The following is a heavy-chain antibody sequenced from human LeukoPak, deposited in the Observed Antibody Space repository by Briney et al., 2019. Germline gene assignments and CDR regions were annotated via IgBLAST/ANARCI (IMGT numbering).Heavy chain of an antibody. D-gene: IGHD3-10*01. CDR2: IGGYNGKT. CDR3: ARDIGVSQFDS. Sequence: GASVKVSCKASGYTFTNYGISWVRQAPGQGLEWMGWIGGYNGKTDYSQKLQGRVTMTTDTSTSTACMELRSLTSDDTAVYYCARDIGVSQFDSWGQGTLVTVSS. V-gene: IGHV1-18*01. J-gene: IGHJ4*02. CDR1: GYTFTNYG.